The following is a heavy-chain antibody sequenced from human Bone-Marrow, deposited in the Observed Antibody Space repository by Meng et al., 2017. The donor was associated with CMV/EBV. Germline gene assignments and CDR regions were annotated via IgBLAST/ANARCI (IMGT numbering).Heavy chain of an antibody. CDR1: GGSFSGYY. Sequence: SETLSLTCAGYGGSFSGYYWSWIRQPPGKGLEWIGEINHSGSTNYNPSLKSRVTISVDTSKNQFSLKLSSVTAADTAVYYCARGGPARRIVGATTWALGYYYYYGMDVWGQGTTVTVSS. CDR2: INHSGST. V-gene: IGHV4-34*01. CDR3: ARGGPARRIVGATTWALGYYYYYGMDV. J-gene: IGHJ6*02. D-gene: IGHD1-26*01.